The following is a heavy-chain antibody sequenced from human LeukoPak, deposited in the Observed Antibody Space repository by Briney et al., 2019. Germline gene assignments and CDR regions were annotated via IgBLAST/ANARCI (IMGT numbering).Heavy chain of an antibody. D-gene: IGHD3-22*01. Sequence: GGSLRLSCAASGFTFSSYSMNWVRQAPGKGLEWVSYISSRSSTMYYADSVKGRFTISRDNAKNSLYLQMNSLRAEDTALYYCAKDISSGYYFDYWGQGTLVTVSS. CDR3: AKDISSGYYFDY. CDR1: GFTFSSYS. CDR2: ISSRSSTM. V-gene: IGHV3-48*01. J-gene: IGHJ4*02.